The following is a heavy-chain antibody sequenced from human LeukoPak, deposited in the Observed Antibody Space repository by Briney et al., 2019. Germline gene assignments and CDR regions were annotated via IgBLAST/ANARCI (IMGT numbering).Heavy chain of an antibody. J-gene: IGHJ4*02. CDR2: IRYDGSNK. Sequence: GGSLRLSCAASGFTFSRYGMHWVRQAPGKGLEWVALIRYDGSNKYYADSVKGRFTISRDNSKNTLYLQMNSLRAEDTAVYYCAKVLEIYYDSSPLDYWGQGTLVTVSS. D-gene: IGHD3-22*01. CDR1: GFTFSRYG. CDR3: AKVLEIYYDSSPLDY. V-gene: IGHV3-30*02.